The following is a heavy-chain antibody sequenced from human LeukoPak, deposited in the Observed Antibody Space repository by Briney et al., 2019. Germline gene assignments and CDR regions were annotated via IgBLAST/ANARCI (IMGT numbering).Heavy chain of an antibody. CDR1: GYTFTSHG. CDR3: ARYSSGWYHFDS. Sequence: ASVKVSCKASGYTFTSHGISWVRQAPGQGLEWMGWISAYNGNTNYAQKLQGRVTMTPDTSTSTAYMELRSLRSDDTAVYYCARYSSGWYHFDSWGQGTLVTVSS. D-gene: IGHD6-19*01. J-gene: IGHJ4*02. V-gene: IGHV1-18*01. CDR2: ISAYNGNT.